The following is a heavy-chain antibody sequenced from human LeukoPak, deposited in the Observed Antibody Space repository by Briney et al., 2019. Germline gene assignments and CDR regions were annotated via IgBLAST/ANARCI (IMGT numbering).Heavy chain of an antibody. V-gene: IGHV4-59*01. J-gene: IGHJ4*02. CDR2: IYYSGST. Sequence: SETLSLTCTVSGGSISSYYWSWIRQPPGKGLEWIGYIYYSGSTNYNPSLKSRVTISVDTSKNQFSLKLSSVTAADTAVYYCARDGGIGGYFDYWGQGTLVTVSS. CDR1: GGSISSYY. D-gene: IGHD3-16*01. CDR3: ARDGGIGGYFDY.